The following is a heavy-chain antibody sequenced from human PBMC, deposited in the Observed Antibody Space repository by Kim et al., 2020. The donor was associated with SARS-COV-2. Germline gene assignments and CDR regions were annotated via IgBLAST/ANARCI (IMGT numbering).Heavy chain of an antibody. D-gene: IGHD6-13*01. V-gene: IGHV3-33*01. J-gene: IGHJ5*02. CDR3: VADEAAAGTAYLHP. Sequence: GGSLRLSCAVTELNFRSHAMHWVRQVPGKGLEWVAVIWHDDSSQYYADSVKGRFTISRDNSKNTVYLQMDSLRGEDTALYYCVADEAAAGTAYLHPWC. CDR2: IWHDDSSQ. CDR1: ELNFRSHA.